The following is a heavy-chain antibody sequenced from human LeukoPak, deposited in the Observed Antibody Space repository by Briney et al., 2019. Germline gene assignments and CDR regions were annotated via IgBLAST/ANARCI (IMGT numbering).Heavy chain of an antibody. CDR2: TNPNSGNT. CDR3: ARGLQVGATSDY. V-gene: IGHV1-8*01. D-gene: IGHD1-26*01. CDR1: GYTFTSYD. J-gene: IGHJ4*02. Sequence: GASVKVSCKASGYTFTSYDINWVRQATGQGLEWMGWTNPNSGNTGYAQKFQGRVTMTRNTSISTAYMEPSSLRSEDTAVYYCARGLQVGATSDYWGQGTLVTVSS.